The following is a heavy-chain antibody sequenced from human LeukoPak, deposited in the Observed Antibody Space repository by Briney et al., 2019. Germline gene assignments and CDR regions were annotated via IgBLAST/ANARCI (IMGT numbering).Heavy chain of an antibody. CDR1: GYTFTSYD. Sequence: GASVKVSCKASGYTFTSYDINWVRQATGQGLEWMGWMNPNSGNTGYAQKFQGRVTMTRNTSISRAYMELSSLRSEDTAVYYCARGRLLWFGELLSHGAFDIWGQGTMVTVSS. V-gene: IGHV1-8*01. D-gene: IGHD3-10*01. CDR2: MNPNSGNT. CDR3: ARGRLLWFGELLSHGAFDI. J-gene: IGHJ3*02.